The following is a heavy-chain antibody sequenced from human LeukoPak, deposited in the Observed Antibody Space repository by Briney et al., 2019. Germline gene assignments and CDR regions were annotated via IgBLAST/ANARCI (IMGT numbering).Heavy chain of an antibody. V-gene: IGHV3-7*01. J-gene: IGHJ6*03. D-gene: IGHD2-2*01. CDR2: IKQDGSEK. CDR3: ARDETVPAAMIPWYYYYYMDV. Sequence: GGSLRLSCAASGFTFSSYGMHWVRQAPGKGLEWVANIKQDGSEKYYVDSVKGRFTISRDNANNSLYLQMNSLRAEDTAVYYCARDETVPAAMIPWYYYYYMDVWGKGTTVTVSS. CDR1: GFTFSSYG.